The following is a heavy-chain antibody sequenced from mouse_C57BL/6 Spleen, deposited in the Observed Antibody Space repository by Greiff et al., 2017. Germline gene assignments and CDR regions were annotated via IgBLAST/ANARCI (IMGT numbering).Heavy chain of an antibody. J-gene: IGHJ4*01. CDR3: ARGIRQGYAMDY. CDR2: ISYDGSN. CDR1: GYSITSGYY. V-gene: IGHV3-6*01. Sequence: EVKLVESGPGLVKPSQSLSLTCSVTGYSITSGYYWNWIRQFPGNKLEWMGYISYDGSNNYNPSLKNRISITRDTSKNQFFLKLNSVTTEDTATYYCARGIRQGYAMDYWGQGTSVTVSS. D-gene: IGHD2-12*01.